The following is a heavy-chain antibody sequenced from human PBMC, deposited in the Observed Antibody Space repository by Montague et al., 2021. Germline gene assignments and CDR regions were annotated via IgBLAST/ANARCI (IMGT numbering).Heavy chain of an antibody. V-gene: IGHV4-39*01. CDR1: GGSISSSSYY. D-gene: IGHD2-21*02. CDR2: IYNSGST. J-gene: IGHJ5*02. Sequence: SETLSLTCTVSGGSISSSSYYWGWIRQPPGKGLEWIGCIYNSGSTYYNPSLKSRVTIPVDTSKNQYSLKLSSGTAAGTAVYYCASLTLRPFEPWGQGTLVTVSS. CDR3: ASLTLRPFEP.